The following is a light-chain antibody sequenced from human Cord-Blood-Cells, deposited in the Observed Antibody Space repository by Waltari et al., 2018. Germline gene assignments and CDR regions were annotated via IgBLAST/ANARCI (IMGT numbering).Light chain of an antibody. J-gene: IGLJ3*02. CDR2: DVS. CDR1: SSDVGGYNY. Sequence: QSALTQPASVSGSPGQSITISCTGTSSDVGGYNYVSWYQQHPGKAPKLMIYDVSKRPSGVSNRFSGSKSGNTASLTISWLQAEDEADYYCSSYTSSSTWVFGGWTKLTVL. CDR3: SSYTSSSTWV. V-gene: IGLV2-14*01.